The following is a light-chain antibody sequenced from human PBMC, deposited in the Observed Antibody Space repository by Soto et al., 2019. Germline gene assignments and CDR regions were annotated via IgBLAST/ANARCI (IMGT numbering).Light chain of an antibody. CDR2: GNS. Sequence: QSVLTQPPSVSGAPGQRVTISCTGSSSNIGAGYDVHWYQQLPGTAPKLLIYGNSNRPSGVPDRFSGSKSGTSASLAITGLQAEDEADYYCQSYDSSLSGGYAFGTGTKLTVL. V-gene: IGLV1-40*01. J-gene: IGLJ1*01. CDR1: SSNIGAGYD. CDR3: QSYDSSLSGGYA.